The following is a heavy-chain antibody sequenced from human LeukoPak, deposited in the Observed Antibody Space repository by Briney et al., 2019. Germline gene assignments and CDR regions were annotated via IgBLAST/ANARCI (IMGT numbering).Heavy chain of an antibody. CDR2: VNPNSGGT. J-gene: IGHJ4*02. D-gene: IGHD4-11*01. CDR3: ARVGETVTTYDY. Sequence: ASVKVSCKASGYTFTGYYMHWVRQAPGQGLEWMGWVNPNSGGTNYAQKFQGRVTMTRDTSISTAYMELSRLRSDDTAVYYCARVGETVTTYDYWGQGTLVTVSS. CDR1: GYTFTGYY. V-gene: IGHV1-2*02.